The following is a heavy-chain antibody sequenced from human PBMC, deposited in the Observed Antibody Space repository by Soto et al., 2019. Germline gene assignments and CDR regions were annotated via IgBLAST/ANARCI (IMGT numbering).Heavy chain of an antibody. CDR3: ARSPQAYCGGDCYTTDFDY. V-gene: IGHV3-33*01. CDR2: IWYDGSNK. D-gene: IGHD2-21*02. Sequence: GGSLRLSCAASGFTFSSYGMHWVRQAPGKGLEWVAVIWYDGSNKYYADSVKGRFTISRDNSKNTLYLQMNSLRAEDTAVYYCARSPQAYCGGDCYTTDFDYWGQGTLVTVSS. CDR1: GFTFSSYG. J-gene: IGHJ4*02.